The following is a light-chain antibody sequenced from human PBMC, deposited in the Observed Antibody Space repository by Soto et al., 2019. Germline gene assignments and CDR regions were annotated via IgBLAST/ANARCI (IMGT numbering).Light chain of an antibody. CDR1: QTIGRTY. V-gene: IGKV3D-20*02. J-gene: IGKJ5*01. CDR3: QQRSDPIT. CDR2: GTS. Sequence: IVLTQSPGTLSLSPGETATLSCRASQTIGRTYLAWYQQKPGQAPRLLIFGTSSRAPGIPARFSGRGSGADFTLTISSIEPEDFAVYYCQQRSDPITFGQGTRLEIK.